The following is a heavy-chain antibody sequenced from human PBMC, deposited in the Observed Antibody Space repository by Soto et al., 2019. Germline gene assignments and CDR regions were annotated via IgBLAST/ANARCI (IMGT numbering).Heavy chain of an antibody. V-gene: IGHV3-30*18. CDR3: AKEGVAVGAFDI. J-gene: IGHJ3*02. CDR2: ISYDGSNK. Sequence: GGSLILSCAASGFTFSSYCMHWVRQAPGKGLEWVAVISYDGSNKYYADSVKGRFTISRDNSKNTLYLQMNSLRAEDTAVYYCAKEGVAVGAFDIWGQGTMVTVSS. CDR1: GFTFSSYC. D-gene: IGHD6-19*01.